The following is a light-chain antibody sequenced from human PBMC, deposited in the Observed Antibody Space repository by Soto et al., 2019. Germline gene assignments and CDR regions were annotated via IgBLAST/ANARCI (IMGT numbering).Light chain of an antibody. CDR2: GAS. Sequence: EIVLTQSPGTLSPSPGERATLSCRASQSVSGIYLAWYQQKPGQAPRLLIYGASSRATGIPDRFSGSGSGTDFTLTISRLEPEDFAVYYCQQYGTSPPYTFGQGTKVDIK. V-gene: IGKV3-20*01. J-gene: IGKJ2*01. CDR1: QSVSGIY. CDR3: QQYGTSPPYT.